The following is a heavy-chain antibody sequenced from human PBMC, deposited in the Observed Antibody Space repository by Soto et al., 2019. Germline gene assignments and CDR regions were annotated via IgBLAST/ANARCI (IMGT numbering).Heavy chain of an antibody. J-gene: IGHJ3*02. V-gene: IGHV4-30-2*06. D-gene: IGHD5-12*01. CDR2: SYYSGST. Sequence: NPSETLSLTCAVSGGSISSGGYSWSWIRQSPGKGLEWIGYSYYSGSTHYNPSLKSRVAISVDRSQNQFSLRLNSVTAADTAVYYCARVWLQVLAFDIWGQGTTVTVSS. CDR1: GGSISSGGYS. CDR3: ARVWLQVLAFDI.